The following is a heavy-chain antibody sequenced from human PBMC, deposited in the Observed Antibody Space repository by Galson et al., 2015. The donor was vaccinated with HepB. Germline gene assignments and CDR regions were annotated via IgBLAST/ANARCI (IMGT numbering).Heavy chain of an antibody. J-gene: IGHJ4*02. CDR1: GFTFSSYG. CDR3: ARGLPGSYSLDY. CDR2: IWYDGSNK. V-gene: IGHV3-33*01. Sequence: LRLSCAASGFTFSSYGMHWVRQAPGKGLEWVAVIWYDGSNKHYADSVKGRFTISRDNSKNTLYLQMNSLRAEDTAVYYCARGLPGSYSLDYWGQGTLVTVSS. D-gene: IGHD1-26*01.